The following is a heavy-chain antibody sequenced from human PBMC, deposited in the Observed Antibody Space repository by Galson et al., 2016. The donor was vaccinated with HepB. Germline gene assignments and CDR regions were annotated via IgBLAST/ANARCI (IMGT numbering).Heavy chain of an antibody. CDR1: GFSFSSYA. CDR3: ARELTSHFELDY. Sequence: SLRLSCAASGFSFSSYAVHWVRQAPGKRLEWVAVVSRDASITYYAKSMKGRFTISRDNSMNTLYLQMINLRDDDTGVYFCARELTSHFELDYWGQGALVIVSS. D-gene: IGHD2-2*01. CDR2: VSRDASIT. J-gene: IGHJ4*02. V-gene: IGHV3-30-3*01.